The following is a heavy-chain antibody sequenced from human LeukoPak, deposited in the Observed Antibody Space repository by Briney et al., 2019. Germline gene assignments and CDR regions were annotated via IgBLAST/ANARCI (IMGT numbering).Heavy chain of an antibody. CDR1: GFTFSDYS. CDR3: ARPYGSGSYYLDY. J-gene: IGHJ4*02. V-gene: IGHV3-21*01. D-gene: IGHD3-10*01. CDR2: ISSSSSYI. Sequence: PGGSLRLSCAASGFTFSDYSMNWVRQAPGKGLEWVSSISSSSSYIYYADSVKGRFTISRDKAKNSLYLQMNSLRAEDTAVYYCARPYGSGSYYLDYWGQGTLVTVSS.